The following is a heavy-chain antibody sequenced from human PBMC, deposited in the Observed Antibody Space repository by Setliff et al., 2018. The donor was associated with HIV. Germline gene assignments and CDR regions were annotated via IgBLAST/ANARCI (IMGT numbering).Heavy chain of an antibody. CDR2: VYYTWNT. J-gene: IGHJ3*02. D-gene: IGHD2-15*01. CDR1: GGSISRRDYC. CDR3: ARAGAATRKAFDI. Sequence: SETLSLTCTVSGGSISRRDYCWGWIRQPPGKGLEWIGSVYYTWNTYYNPSLKSRVTISVDTSKNQFSLKLSSVTAADTAVYYCARAGAATRKAFDIWGQGTMVTVSS. V-gene: IGHV4-39*07.